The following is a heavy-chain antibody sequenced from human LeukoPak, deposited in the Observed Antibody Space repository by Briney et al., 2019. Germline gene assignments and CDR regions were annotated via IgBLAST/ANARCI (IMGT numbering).Heavy chain of an antibody. V-gene: IGHV3-30-3*01. J-gene: IGHJ4*02. CDR3: ARDLEVEGIGPTL. CDR2: ISYDGSIK. CDR1: GFTFSSYA. D-gene: IGHD2-15*01. Sequence: PGGSLRLSCAASGFTFSSYAMHWVRQAPGKGLEWVAVISYDGSIKYYADSVKGRFTASRDNSKNMLYLQMNSLSAEDTAVYYCARDLEVEGIGPTLWGQGTLVTVSS.